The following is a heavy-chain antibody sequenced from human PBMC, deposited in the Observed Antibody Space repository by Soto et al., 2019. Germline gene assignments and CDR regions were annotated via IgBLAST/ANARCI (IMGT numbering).Heavy chain of an antibody. CDR3: ATRYSYAPYYFDY. Sequence: SVKVSCKASGGTFSSYAISWVRQAPGQGLEWMGGIIPIFGTANYAQKFQGRVTITADESTSTAYMELSSLRSEDTAVYYCATRYSYAPYYFDYWGQGTLVTVSS. V-gene: IGHV1-69*13. CDR1: GGTFSSYA. J-gene: IGHJ4*02. D-gene: IGHD5-18*01. CDR2: IIPIFGTA.